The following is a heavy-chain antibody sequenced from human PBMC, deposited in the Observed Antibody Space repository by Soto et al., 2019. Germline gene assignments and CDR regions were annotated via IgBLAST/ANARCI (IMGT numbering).Heavy chain of an antibody. J-gene: IGHJ4*02. CDR1: GYFISGGHY. D-gene: IGHD6-19*01. V-gene: IGHV4-38-2*01. CDR2: IYDSGTTYT. CDR3: ARAGQWLFGQYYFDY. Sequence: KTSETLSLTCAVSGYFISGGHYLGWIRQPPGKGLEWIGYIYDSGTTYTYFNPSLKSRVTISVDTSKNQFSLKVRSVTAADSAVYYCARAGQWLFGQYYFDYWGQGTLVTVSS.